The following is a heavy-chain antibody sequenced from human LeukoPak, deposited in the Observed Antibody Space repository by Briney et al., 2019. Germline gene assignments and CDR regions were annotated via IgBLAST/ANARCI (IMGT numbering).Heavy chain of an antibody. CDR3: AKAANSGYAIHDAFDI. V-gene: IGHV3-23*01. CDR2: IGGSGGST. J-gene: IGHJ3*02. D-gene: IGHD5-12*01. CDR1: GFTFSSYA. Sequence: PGGSLRLSCAASGFTFSSYAMSWVRQAPGKGLEWVSAIGGSGGSTYYADSVKGRFTISRDNSKNTLYLQMNSLRAEDTAVYYCAKAANSGYAIHDAFDIWGQGTMVTVSS.